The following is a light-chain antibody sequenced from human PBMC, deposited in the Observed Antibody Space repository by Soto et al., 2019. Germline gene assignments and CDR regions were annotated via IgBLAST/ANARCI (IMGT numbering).Light chain of an antibody. CDR1: QSISTW. V-gene: IGKV1-5*01. J-gene: IGKJ1*01. CDR3: QQYNSYSWT. Sequence: DIQMTQSPSTLSASVGDRVTITCRASQSISTWLAWYQQKPGKAPKVLIYDASRLESGVPPRFSGSGSGTEFTLTINSLQPADFATYYCQQYNSYSWTFGQGTKVEIK. CDR2: DAS.